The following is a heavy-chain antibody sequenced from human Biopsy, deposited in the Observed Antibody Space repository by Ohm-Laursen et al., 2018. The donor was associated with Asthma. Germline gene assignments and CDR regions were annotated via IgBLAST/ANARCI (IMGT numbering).Heavy chain of an antibody. CDR2: IMTVFGTT. V-gene: IGHV1-69*13. J-gene: IGHJ6*02. CDR1: GYSLTDLS. CDR3: ARCQVGYSSGWSLLLKKIYYSGMDV. D-gene: IGHD6-19*01. Sequence: SVKVSCNLSGYSLTDLSMHWVRQAPGQGLEWLGGIMTVFGTTNYAQKFQGRVTITADESTSTAYMEVTSLRSEDTAIYYCARCQVGYSSGWSLLLKKIYYSGMDVWGQGTAVTVSS.